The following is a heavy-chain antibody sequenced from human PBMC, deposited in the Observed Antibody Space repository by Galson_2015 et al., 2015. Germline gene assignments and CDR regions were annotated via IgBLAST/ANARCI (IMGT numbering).Heavy chain of an antibody. Sequence: SLRLSCAASGFTFSSYSMNWVRQAPGKGLEWVSSISSSSSYIYYADSVKGRFTISRDNAKNSLYLQMNSLRAEDTAVYYCASLVPAASYNWSDPWAREPWSPSPQ. CDR2: ISSSSSYI. J-gene: IGHJ5*02. CDR3: ASLVPAASYNWSDP. CDR1: GFTFSSYS. D-gene: IGHD2-2*01. V-gene: IGHV3-21*01.